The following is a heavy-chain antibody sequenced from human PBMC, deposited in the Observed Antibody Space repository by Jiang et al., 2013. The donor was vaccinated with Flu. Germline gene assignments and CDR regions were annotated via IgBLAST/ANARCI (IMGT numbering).Heavy chain of an antibody. J-gene: IGHJ4*02. CDR3: ARGEFGRSNYFDY. V-gene: IGHV4-59*09. D-gene: IGHD1-26*01. Sequence: SRVTISVDTSKSQXSLKLSSVTAADTAVYYCARGEFGRSNYFDYWGQGTLVTVSS.